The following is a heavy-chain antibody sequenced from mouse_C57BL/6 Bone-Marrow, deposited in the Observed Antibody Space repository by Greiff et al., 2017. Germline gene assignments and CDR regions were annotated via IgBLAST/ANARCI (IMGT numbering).Heavy chain of an antibody. CDR1: GFTFSSYG. D-gene: IGHD1-1*01. J-gene: IGHJ2*01. Sequence: EVQRVESGGDLVKPGGSLKLSCAASGFTFSSYGMSWVRQTPDKRLEWVATISSGGSYTYYPDSVKGRFTISRDNAKNTLYLQMSSLKSEDTAMYYCARRGTTVVAYYFDYWGKGTTLTVSS. CDR3: ARRGTTVVAYYFDY. CDR2: ISSGGSYT. V-gene: IGHV5-6*01.